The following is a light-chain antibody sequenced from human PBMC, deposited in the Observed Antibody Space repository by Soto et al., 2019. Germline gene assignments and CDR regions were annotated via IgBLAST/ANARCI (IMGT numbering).Light chain of an antibody. J-gene: IGLJ1*01. CDR1: SSDIGNYNY. V-gene: IGLV2-14*01. CDR3: TSHTHSDTYV. Sequence: QSVLTQPASVSGSPGQSITISCIGTSSDIGNYNYVSWYQQHPGKAPKLMIYDVSYRPSGVSNRFSGSKSGNTASLTISGLQAEGEAEYYCTSHTHSDTYVFGIGTKVTVL. CDR2: DVS.